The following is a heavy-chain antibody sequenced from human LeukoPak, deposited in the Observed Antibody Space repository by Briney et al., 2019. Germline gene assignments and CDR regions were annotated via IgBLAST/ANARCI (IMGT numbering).Heavy chain of an antibody. V-gene: IGHV3-9*01. J-gene: IGHJ1*01. D-gene: IGHD3-16*01. CDR3: AKDDDWGRYKH. CDR2: ISWNSGSI. CDR1: GFTFDDYA. Sequence: GRSLRLSCAASGFTFDDYAMHWVRQAPGKGLEWVSGISWNSGSIGYADSVKGRFTISRDNAKNSLYLQMNSLRAEDTALYYCAKDDDWGRYKHWGQGTLVTVSS.